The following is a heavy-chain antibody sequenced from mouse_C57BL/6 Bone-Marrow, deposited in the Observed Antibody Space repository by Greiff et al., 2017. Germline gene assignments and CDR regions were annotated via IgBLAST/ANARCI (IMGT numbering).Heavy chain of an antibody. CDR1: GYSFTDYN. CDR3: ASYYYGSSHYFDY. V-gene: IGHV1-39*01. CDR2: INPNYGTT. J-gene: IGHJ2*01. D-gene: IGHD1-1*01. Sequence: VQLQQSGPELVKPGASVKISCKASGYSFTDYNMNWVKQSNGKSLEWIGVINPNYGTTSYNQKFKGKATLTVDQSSSTAYMQLNILTSEDSAVYYCASYYYGSSHYFDYWGQGTTLTVSS.